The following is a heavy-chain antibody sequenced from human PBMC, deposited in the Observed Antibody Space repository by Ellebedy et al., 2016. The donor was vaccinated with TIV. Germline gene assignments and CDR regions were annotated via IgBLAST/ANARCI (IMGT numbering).Heavy chain of an antibody. J-gene: IGHJ5*02. V-gene: IGHV4-39*01. CDR2: ISYTVNT. D-gene: IGHD2-2*01. Sequence: SETLSLTXTVSDDSFSSYSFYWGWIRQPPGKGLEWIGSISYTVNTYYNPSLKSRVTISVDTSNSHFSLRLNSVTAADTAVYYCARQKEAAMNWFDPWGQGTLVTVSS. CDR3: ARQKEAAMNWFDP. CDR1: DDSFSSYSFY.